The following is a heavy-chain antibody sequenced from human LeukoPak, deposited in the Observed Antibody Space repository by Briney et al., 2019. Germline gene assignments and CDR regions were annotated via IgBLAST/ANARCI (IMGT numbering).Heavy chain of an antibody. CDR2: IFHSGRT. D-gene: IGHD2-21*02. CDR1: GGSFSGYY. CDR3: ARLGGGDSVDY. Sequence: SETLSLTCAVYGGSFSGYYWSWIRQPPGKGLEWIGSIFHSGRTYYNPSLKSRVTISVDTSKNQFSLKLNSVTATDTAVYYCARLGGGDSVDYWGQGTLVTVAS. J-gene: IGHJ4*02. V-gene: IGHV4-34*12.